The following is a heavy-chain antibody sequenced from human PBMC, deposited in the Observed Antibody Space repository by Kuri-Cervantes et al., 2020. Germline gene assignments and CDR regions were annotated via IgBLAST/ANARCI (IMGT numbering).Heavy chain of an antibody. CDR2: IYHSGST. V-gene: IGHV4-30-2*01. CDR1: GGSISSGGYS. J-gene: IGHJ4*02. CDR3: ARFSGYASD. Sequence: SETLSLTCAVSGGSISSGGYSWSWIRQPPGKGLEWIGYIYHSGSTYYNPSLKGRVTISVDRSKSQFSLKLSSVTAVDTAVYYCARFSGYASDWGQGTLVTVSS. D-gene: IGHD5-12*01.